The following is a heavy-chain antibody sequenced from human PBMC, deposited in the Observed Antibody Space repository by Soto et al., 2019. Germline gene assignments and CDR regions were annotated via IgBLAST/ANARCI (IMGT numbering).Heavy chain of an antibody. D-gene: IGHD2-15*01. J-gene: IGHJ4*02. Sequence: QLQRQESGSGLVKPSQTLSLTCAVSGGSIRSGGYSWSWIRQPPGKGLEWIGYIYQSGSTYYNPSLESRVTISVDRSKNQVSMKLSSVTAADTAVYYCARGQVVAAQHWGQGTLVTVSS. CDR2: IYQSGST. CDR3: ARGQVVAAQH. CDR1: GGSIRSGGYS. V-gene: IGHV4-30-2*01.